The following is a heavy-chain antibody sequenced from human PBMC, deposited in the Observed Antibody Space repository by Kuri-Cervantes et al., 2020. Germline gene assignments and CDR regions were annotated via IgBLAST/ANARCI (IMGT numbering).Heavy chain of an antibody. Sequence: SETLSLTCTVSGGSISSYYWSWIRQPPGKGLEWIGYIYYSGSTNYNPSLKSRVTISVDTSKNQFSLKLSSVTAADTAVYYCARLWSSGYYYYMDVWGKGTTVTVSS. CDR3: ARLWSSGYYYYMDV. V-gene: IGHV4-59*12. CDR1: GGSISSYY. CDR2: IYYSGST. D-gene: IGHD3-10*01. J-gene: IGHJ6*03.